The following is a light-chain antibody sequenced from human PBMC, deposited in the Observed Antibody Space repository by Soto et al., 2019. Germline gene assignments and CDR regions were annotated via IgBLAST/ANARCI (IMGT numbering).Light chain of an antibody. CDR1: QTVSNTY. CDR3: QQYGALPPT. V-gene: IGKV3-20*01. CDR2: GAS. Sequence: EIVLTQFPGALSLSPGERVTLSCRASQTVSNTYLAWYQQKSGQAPKFLIYGASNRATGIPDRFSGSGSGTDVTLTSSRLEPEDFAVYYCQQYGALPPTFGGGTKVEIK. J-gene: IGKJ4*01.